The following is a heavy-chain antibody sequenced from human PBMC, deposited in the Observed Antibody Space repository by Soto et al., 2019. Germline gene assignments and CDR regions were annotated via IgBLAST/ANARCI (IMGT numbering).Heavy chain of an antibody. CDR2: ISYDGSNK. V-gene: IGHV3-30-3*01. D-gene: IGHD2-21*01. CDR1: GFTFSSYA. J-gene: IGHJ6*02. CDR3: ARGMAHIVLYGMDV. Sequence: QVQLVESGGGVVQPGRSLRLSCAASGFTFSSYAMHWVRQAPGKGLEWGAVISYDGSNKYYADSVKGRFTISRDNSKNTLYLQMNSLRAEDTAVYYCARGMAHIVLYGMDVWGQGTTVTVSS.